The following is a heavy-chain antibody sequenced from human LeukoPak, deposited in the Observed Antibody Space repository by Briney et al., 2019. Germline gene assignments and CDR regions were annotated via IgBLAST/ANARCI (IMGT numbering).Heavy chain of an antibody. V-gene: IGHV3-7*05. CDR2: IKQDGSEK. J-gene: IGHJ4*02. CDR3: ARDQRYCSSSSCPWEPFDY. D-gene: IGHD2-2*01. CDR1: GFTFSSYE. Sequence: GGSLRLSCAASGFTFSSYEMNWVRQAPGKGLEWVANIKQDGSEKYYVESVKGRFTISRDNAKNSLYLQMNSLRAEDTAVYYCARDQRYCSSSSCPWEPFDYWGQGTLVTVSS.